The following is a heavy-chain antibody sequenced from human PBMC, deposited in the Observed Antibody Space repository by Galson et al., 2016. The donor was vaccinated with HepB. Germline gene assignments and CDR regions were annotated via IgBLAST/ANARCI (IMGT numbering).Heavy chain of an antibody. V-gene: IGHV3-9*01. D-gene: IGHD3-22*01. J-gene: IGHJ4*02. CDR2: INWNSRSV. Sequence: SLRLSCAASGFTFSDYAMHWVRQVPGKGLEWVSGINWNSRSVASADSVKGRFTISRDNAKNSLYLQMNSLRVEDTALYYCAKAGEYHYDRSGYYDYWGQGTLVTVSS. CDR1: GFTFSDYA. CDR3: AKAGEYHYDRSGYYDY.